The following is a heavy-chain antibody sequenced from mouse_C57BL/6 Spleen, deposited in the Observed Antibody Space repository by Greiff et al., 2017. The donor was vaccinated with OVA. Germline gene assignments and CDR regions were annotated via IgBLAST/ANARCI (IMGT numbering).Heavy chain of an antibody. D-gene: IGHD2-4*01. J-gene: IGHJ2*01. CDR1: GFTFSSYA. CDR3: AREYDYGAFDY. CDR2: ISDGGSYT. Sequence: EVMLVESGGGLVKPGGSLKLSCAASGFTFSSYAMSWVRQTPEKRLEWVATISDGGSYTYYPDNVKGRFTISRDNAKNNLYLQMSHLKSEDTAMYYCAREYDYGAFDYWGQGTTLTVSS. V-gene: IGHV5-4*01.